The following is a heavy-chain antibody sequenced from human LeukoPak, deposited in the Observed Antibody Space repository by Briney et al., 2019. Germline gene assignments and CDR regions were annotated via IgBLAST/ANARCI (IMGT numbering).Heavy chain of an antibody. J-gene: IGHJ4*02. V-gene: IGHV1-2*02. CDR2: IKSDDT. D-gene: IGHD7-27*01. CDR1: GDTYSDYY. Sequence: ASVKVSCKTSGDTYSDYYIHWVRQAPGQGLEWMGRIKSDDTTYAPKFQGRVAMIKDTSISTAYMELSSLRSDDTAVYYCAREGELGLNDWGQGTLVTVSS. CDR3: AREGELGLND.